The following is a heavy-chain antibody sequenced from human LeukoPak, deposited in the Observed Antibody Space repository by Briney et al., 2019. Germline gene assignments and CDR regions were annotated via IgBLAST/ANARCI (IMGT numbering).Heavy chain of an antibody. Sequence: GGSLRLSCAASGFTFSGSAMHWVRQASGKGLEWVARVRSKDNGYATSYSASVRGRFTISRDDSKNMAYLQMDSLKTEDTAVYFCSRTSDAAWYFALWGRGTLVTVSS. D-gene: IGHD6-25*01. CDR3: SRTSDAAWYFAL. CDR2: VRSKDNGYAT. CDR1: GFTFSGSA. J-gene: IGHJ2*01. V-gene: IGHV3-73*01.